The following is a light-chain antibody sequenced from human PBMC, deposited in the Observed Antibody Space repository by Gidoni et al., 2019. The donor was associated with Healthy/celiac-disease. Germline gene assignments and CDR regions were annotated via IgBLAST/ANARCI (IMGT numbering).Light chain of an antibody. J-gene: IGKJ1*01. CDR3: QQSYSTPT. CDR1: QSISSY. CDR2: AAS. V-gene: IGKV1-39*01. Sequence: DIQMTQSPSSLSASVGDRVTITCRASQSISSYLNWYQQKPGKAPKLLIYAASSLQSGVPARFSGSGSGTDCTLTISSLQPEDFATYYCQQSYSTPTFXXXTKVEIK.